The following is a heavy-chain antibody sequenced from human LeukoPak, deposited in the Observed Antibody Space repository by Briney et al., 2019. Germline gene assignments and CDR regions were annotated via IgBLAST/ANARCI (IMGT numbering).Heavy chain of an antibody. CDR2: ISAYNGGT. J-gene: IGHJ4*02. V-gene: IGHV1-18*01. CDR1: GYTFTSYA. CDR3: ARDVRIMITFGGVIANFGLGY. D-gene: IGHD3-16*02. Sequence: ASVKVSCKASGYTFTSYAIAWVRQAPGQGLEWMGWISAYNGGTNYAQKLQGRVTMTTDTSTSTAYMELRSLRSDDTAVYYCARDVRIMITFGGVIANFGLGYWGQGTLVTVSS.